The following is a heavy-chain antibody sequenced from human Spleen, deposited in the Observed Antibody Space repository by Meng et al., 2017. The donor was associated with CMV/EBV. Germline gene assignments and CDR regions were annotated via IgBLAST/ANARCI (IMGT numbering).Heavy chain of an antibody. D-gene: IGHD3-10*01. CDR1: GFTFKNYA. J-gene: IGHJ6*02. V-gene: IGHV3-30-3*01. Sequence: GESLKISCSASGFTFKNYAMHWVRQAPDTGLEWVAFTSLDGSNEYYADSVKGRSTISRDNSKNTLYLQMNSLRAEDTAVYYCAKDRITMVRGVPHPDVWGQGTTVTVSS. CDR3: AKDRITMVRGVPHPDV. CDR2: TSLDGSNE.